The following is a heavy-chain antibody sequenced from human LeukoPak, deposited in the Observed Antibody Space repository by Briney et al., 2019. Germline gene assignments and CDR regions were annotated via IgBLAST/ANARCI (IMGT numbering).Heavy chain of an antibody. D-gene: IGHD4-23*01. CDR3: ATFSGNGFRSGNY. Sequence: PGGSLRLSCAASGFTFSSYAMSWVRQAPGKGLEWVSAISGSGGSTYYADSVKGRFTISRDNPKNTLYLQMNSLRAEDTAVYYCATFSGNGFRSGNYWGQGTLVTVSS. CDR1: GFTFSSYA. V-gene: IGHV3-23*01. CDR2: ISGSGGST. J-gene: IGHJ4*02.